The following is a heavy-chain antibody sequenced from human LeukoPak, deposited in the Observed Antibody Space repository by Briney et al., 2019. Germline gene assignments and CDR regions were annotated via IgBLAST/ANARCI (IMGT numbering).Heavy chain of an antibody. Sequence: GGSLRLSCAAFGFTFSSYSMNWVRQAPGKGLEWVSYISSSSSTIYYADSVKGRFTISRDNAKNSLYLQMNSLRDEDTAVYYCAGLHSYGFDYWGQGTLVTVSS. J-gene: IGHJ4*02. CDR1: GFTFSSYS. CDR2: ISSSSSTI. D-gene: IGHD5-18*01. CDR3: AGLHSYGFDY. V-gene: IGHV3-48*02.